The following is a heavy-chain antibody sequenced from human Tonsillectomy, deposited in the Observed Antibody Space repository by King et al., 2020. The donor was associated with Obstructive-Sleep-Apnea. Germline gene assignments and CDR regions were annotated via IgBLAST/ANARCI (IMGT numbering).Heavy chain of an antibody. Sequence: QVQLQESGPGLVKPSETLSLTCSVSGYSISNGYYWGWIRQPPGKGLEWIGSIHHSGSTYYNPSLKSRVTISVDTSTNQFSLKPSSVTAADTAVYYCARDLSEGYWGQGTLVTVSS. CDR2: IHHSGST. CDR3: ARDLSEGY. V-gene: IGHV4-38-2*02. J-gene: IGHJ4*02. CDR1: GYSISNGYY.